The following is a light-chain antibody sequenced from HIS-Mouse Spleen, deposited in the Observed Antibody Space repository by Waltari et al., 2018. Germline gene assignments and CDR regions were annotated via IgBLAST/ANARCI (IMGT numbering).Light chain of an antibody. CDR3: QVWDSSSDHYV. J-gene: IGLJ1*01. CDR1: NIGSKS. Sequence: SYVLTQPPSVSVAPGQTARITCGGNNIGSKSVHWYQQKPGKAPVLVVYDDSDRPSGVPERFSGSNSGNTATLTISRVEAEDEDDYDCQVWDSSSDHYVFGTGTKVTVL. V-gene: IGLV3-21*02. CDR2: DDS.